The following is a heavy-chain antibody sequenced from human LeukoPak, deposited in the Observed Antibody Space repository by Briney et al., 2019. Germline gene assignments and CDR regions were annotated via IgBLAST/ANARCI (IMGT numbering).Heavy chain of an antibody. V-gene: IGHV3-30-3*01. D-gene: IGHD6-13*01. Sequence: PGGSLRLSCAASGFTFSSYAMHRVRQAPGKGLEWVAVISYDGSNKYYADSVKGRFTISRDNAKNSLFLQMNSLRSEDTALYYCARDESRYSSSWYRNWGQGTLVTVSS. J-gene: IGHJ4*02. CDR1: GFTFSSYA. CDR3: ARDESRYSSSWYRN. CDR2: ISYDGSNK.